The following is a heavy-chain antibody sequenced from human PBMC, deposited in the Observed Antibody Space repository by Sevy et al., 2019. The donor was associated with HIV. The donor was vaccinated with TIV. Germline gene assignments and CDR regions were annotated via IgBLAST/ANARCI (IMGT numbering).Heavy chain of an antibody. CDR3: AIDRPRPRGSRSYYYYYCMDV. D-gene: IGHD3-10*01. CDR2: ISGSGGST. V-gene: IGHV3-23*01. CDR1: GFTFSSYA. Sequence: GGSLRLSCAASGFTFSSYAMSWVRQAPGKGLEWVSAISGSGGSTYYADSVKGRFTISRDNSKHTLYLQMNSLRAEDTAVYYCAIDRPRPRGSRSYYYYYCMDVWGQGTTVTVSS. J-gene: IGHJ6*02.